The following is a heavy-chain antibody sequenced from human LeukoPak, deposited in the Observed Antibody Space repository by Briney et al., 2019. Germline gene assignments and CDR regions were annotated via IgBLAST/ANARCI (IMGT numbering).Heavy chain of an antibody. CDR3: ARKSYYYGSGSYYRWFDP. D-gene: IGHD3-10*01. CDR1: GESFSGYY. J-gene: IGHJ5*02. V-gene: IGHV4-59*08. CDR2: IYYSGST. Sequence: SETLSLTCAVYGESFSGYYWSWIRQPPGKGLEWIGYIYYSGSTNYNPSLKSRVTISVDTSKNQFSLKLSSVTAADTAVYYCARKSYYYGSGSYYRWFDPWGQGTLVTVSS.